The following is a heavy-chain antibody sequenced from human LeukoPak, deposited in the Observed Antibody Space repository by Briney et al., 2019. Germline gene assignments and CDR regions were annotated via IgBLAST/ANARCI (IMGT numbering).Heavy chain of an antibody. CDR3: ARGRDGSQSPIDY. V-gene: IGHV3-21*01. D-gene: IGHD5-24*01. J-gene: IGHJ4*02. CDR1: GFTFSSYN. Sequence: GGSLRLSCAASGFTFSSYNMNWVRQAPGTGLEWVSSISSSSSYIYCADSLKGRFTISRDNAQNSLYLQMNSLRAEDTAVYYCARGRDGSQSPIDYWGQGTLVTVSS. CDR2: ISSSSSYI.